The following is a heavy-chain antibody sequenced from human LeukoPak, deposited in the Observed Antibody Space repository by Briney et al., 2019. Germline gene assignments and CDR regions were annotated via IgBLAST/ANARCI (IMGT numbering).Heavy chain of an antibody. D-gene: IGHD3-9*01. Sequence: SETLSLTCTASGGSISSSSYYWGWIRQPPGKGLEWIGSIYYSGSTYYNPSLKSRVTISVDTSKNQFSLKLSSVTAADTAVYYCARVLTGGYYFDYCGQGTLVTVSS. CDR1: GGSISSSSYY. CDR2: IYYSGST. V-gene: IGHV4-39*07. CDR3: ARVLTGGYYFDY. J-gene: IGHJ4*02.